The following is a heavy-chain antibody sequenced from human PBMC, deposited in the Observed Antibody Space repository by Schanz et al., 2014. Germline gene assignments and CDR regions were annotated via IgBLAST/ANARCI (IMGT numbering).Heavy chain of an antibody. CDR2: IIPILGIA. CDR1: GGTFSSYT. Sequence: QVQLVQSEAEVKKPGSSVKVSCKASGGTFSSYTISWVRQAPGQGLEWMGRIIPILGIANYAQNFQGRVTITADKSMSTAYMELTSLRSEDTAVYYCAGTYCSSTSCYTGYYYMDVWGKGTTVTVSS. V-gene: IGHV1-69*02. D-gene: IGHD2-2*02. J-gene: IGHJ6*03. CDR3: AGTYCSSTSCYTGYYYMDV.